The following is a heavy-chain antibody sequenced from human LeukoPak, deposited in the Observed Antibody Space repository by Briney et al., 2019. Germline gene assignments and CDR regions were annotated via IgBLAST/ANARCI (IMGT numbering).Heavy chain of an antibody. CDR1: GGTFSSYA. CDR2: IIPILGIA. CDR3: AREAESRFDP. D-gene: IGHD2/OR15-2a*01. V-gene: IGHV1-69*04. J-gene: IGHJ5*02. Sequence: GASVKVSCKASGGTFSSYAISWVRQAPGQGLEWMGRIIPILGIANYAQKFQGRVTVTADKSTSTAYMELSSLRSEDTAVYYCAREAESRFDPWGQGTLVTVSS.